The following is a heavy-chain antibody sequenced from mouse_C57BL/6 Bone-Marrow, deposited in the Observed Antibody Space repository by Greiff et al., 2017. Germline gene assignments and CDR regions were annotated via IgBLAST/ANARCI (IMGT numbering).Heavy chain of an antibody. D-gene: IGHD1-1*01. J-gene: IGHJ3*01. V-gene: IGHV1-64*01. CDR2: IHPNSGST. CDR1: GYTFTSYW. Sequence: LQQPGAELVKPGASVKLSCKASGYTFTSYWMHWVKQRPGQGLEWIGMIHPNSGSTNYNEKFKSKATLTVDKSSSTAYMQLSSLTSEDSAVYYCASSPLLLRSFAYWGQGTLVTVSA. CDR3: ASSPLLLRSFAY.